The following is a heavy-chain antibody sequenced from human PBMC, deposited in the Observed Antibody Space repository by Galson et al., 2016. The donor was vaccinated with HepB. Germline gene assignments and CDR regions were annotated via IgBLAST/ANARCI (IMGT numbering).Heavy chain of an antibody. CDR2: IYSSGST. V-gene: IGHV3-66*03. J-gene: IGHJ4*02. Sequence: SLRLSCAASGFTVGNNYLKWVRQAPGKGLEWVSLIYSSGSTYYADSVKGRFTISRDNSMDTLYLQMNSLRPDDTAVYYCGRGPRALTVAATGANLDNWGQGTLVTVSS. D-gene: IGHD4/OR15-4a*01. CDR3: GRGPRALTVAATGANLDN. CDR1: GFTVGNNY.